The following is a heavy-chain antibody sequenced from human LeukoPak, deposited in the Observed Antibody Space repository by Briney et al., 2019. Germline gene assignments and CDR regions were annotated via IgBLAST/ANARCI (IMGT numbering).Heavy chain of an antibody. Sequence: GGSLRLSCAASGFTFNNYAMSWVRQAPVRGLEWVSSLRGNGDTFYADSVKGRFTLSRDDSRNTVYLQLNNLRVEDTAVYYCAKASRVSNADAVWWGQGTLVTVSS. D-gene: IGHD1-1*01. J-gene: IGHJ4*02. CDR2: LRGNGDT. CDR1: GFTFNNYA. CDR3: AKASRVSNADAVW. V-gene: IGHV3-23*01.